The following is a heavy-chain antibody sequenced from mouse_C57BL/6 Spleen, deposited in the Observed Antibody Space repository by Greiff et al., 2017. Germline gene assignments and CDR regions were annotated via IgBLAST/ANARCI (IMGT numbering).Heavy chain of an antibody. CDR2: IDPSDSYT. J-gene: IGHJ2*01. CDR3: APSYGSSSGNYFDY. CDR1: GYTFTSYW. D-gene: IGHD1-1*01. V-gene: IGHV1-50*01. Sequence: QVQLQQPGAELVKPGASVKLSCKASGYTFTSYWMQWVKQRPGQGLEWIGEIDPSDSYTNYNQKFKGKATLTVDTSSSTAYMQLSSLTSEDSAVYYCAPSYGSSSGNYFDYWGQGTTLTVSS.